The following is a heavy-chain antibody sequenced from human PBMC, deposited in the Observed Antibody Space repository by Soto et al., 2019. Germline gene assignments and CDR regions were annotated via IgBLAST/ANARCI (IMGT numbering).Heavy chain of an antibody. CDR2: INPILSMS. Sequence: QVQLVQSGAEVKRPGSSVKVSCKASGDTFTFYSINWVRQAPGLGLEWMGRINPILSMSNYAQRFQGRDTMTADESTSAAYMELSSLRSEDTAIYYCASSYGSGYRAFDSWGQGALVTVSS. D-gene: IGHD3-10*01. V-gene: IGHV1-69*02. CDR3: ASSYGSGYRAFDS. CDR1: GDTFTFYS. J-gene: IGHJ4*02.